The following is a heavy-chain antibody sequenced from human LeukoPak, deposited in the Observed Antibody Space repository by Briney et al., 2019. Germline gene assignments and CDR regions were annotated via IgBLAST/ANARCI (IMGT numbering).Heavy chain of an antibody. D-gene: IGHD3-22*01. V-gene: IGHV3-23*01. Sequence: QPGGSLKLSCAASGVTFSNHIMHWVPRAPGKGLEWVSTIWWCGCTYFADSVKGRFTISGDNSKKTLFLQMNSLRAEDTAVYYCAKEGGCYDRSGYYWDFLYWGHGTLVTVSS. J-gene: IGHJ4*01. CDR2: IWWCGCT. CDR3: AKEGGCYDRSGYYWDFLY. CDR1: GVTFSNHI.